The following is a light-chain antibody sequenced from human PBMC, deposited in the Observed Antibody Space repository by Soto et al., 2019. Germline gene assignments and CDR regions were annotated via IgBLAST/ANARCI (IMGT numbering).Light chain of an antibody. CDR1: SSDVGGYNY. CDR3: SSYTSTSTPYV. CDR2: DVN. V-gene: IGLV2-14*01. Sequence: QSALTQPASVSGSPGQSITISCTGTSSDVGGYNYVSWYQQHPGKAPKLMIYDVNNRPSGVSNRFSGSKSGNTASLTISGLQAEDEADYYYSSYTSTSTPYVFGTGTKVTVL. J-gene: IGLJ1*01.